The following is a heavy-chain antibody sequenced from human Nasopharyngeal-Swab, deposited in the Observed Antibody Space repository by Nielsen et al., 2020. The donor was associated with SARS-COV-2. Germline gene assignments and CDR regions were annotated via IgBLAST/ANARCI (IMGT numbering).Heavy chain of an antibody. D-gene: IGHD3-22*01. V-gene: IGHV4-4*07. CDR2: IYTSGST. CDR3: ARLDYYDSSGYPYYYYYYGMDV. Sequence: SETLSLTCTVSGGSISSYYWSWIRQPAGKGLEWIGRIYTSGSTYYNPSLKSRVTISVDTSKNQFSLKLSSVTAADTAVYYCARLDYYDSSGYPYYYYYYGMDVWGQGTTVTVSS. CDR1: GGSISSYY. J-gene: IGHJ6*02.